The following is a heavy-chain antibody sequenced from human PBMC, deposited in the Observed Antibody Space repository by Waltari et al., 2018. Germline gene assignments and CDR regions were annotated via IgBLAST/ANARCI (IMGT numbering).Heavy chain of an antibody. D-gene: IGHD3-10*01. CDR1: GYTFMDYF. Sequence: EVELVQSGAEVKKPGATVKISCKASGYTFMDYFMHWVQQAPGKGLEWMGRIGPEDGETVYSEKFQGRVTITADTSTDTAYMELSSLTSGDTAVYYCAPLPGGSGQTFDYWGQGTLVTVSS. CDR3: APLPGGSGQTFDY. CDR2: IGPEDGET. V-gene: IGHV1-69-2*01. J-gene: IGHJ4*02.